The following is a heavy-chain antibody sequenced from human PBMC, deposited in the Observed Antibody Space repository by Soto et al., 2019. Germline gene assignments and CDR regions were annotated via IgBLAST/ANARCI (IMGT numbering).Heavy chain of an antibody. V-gene: IGHV4-59*01. CDR1: GGSISSYY. Sequence: PSETLSLTCTVSGGSISSYYWSWIRQPPGKGLEWIGYIYYSGSTNYNPSLKSRVTISVDTSKNQFSLKLSSVTAADTAVYYCAAKRFGEKELYYHYYMDVWGKGTTVTVSS. D-gene: IGHD3-10*01. CDR3: AAKRFGEKELYYHYYMDV. J-gene: IGHJ6*03. CDR2: IYYSGST.